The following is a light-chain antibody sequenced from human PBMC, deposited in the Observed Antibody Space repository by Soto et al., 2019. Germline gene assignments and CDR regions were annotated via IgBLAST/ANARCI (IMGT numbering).Light chain of an antibody. CDR3: HHYNIYFTWT. V-gene: IGKV1-27*01. CDR2: AAS. J-gene: IGKJ1*01. Sequence: DNQMTQSPSSLSASVGDRVTITCRASQGISNYLAWYQQKPGKVPKLLIYAASTLQSGVPSRFSGSGSGTDFTLTISSLQPVDFVTYHGHHYNIYFTWTFGQGTKVDI. CDR1: QGISNY.